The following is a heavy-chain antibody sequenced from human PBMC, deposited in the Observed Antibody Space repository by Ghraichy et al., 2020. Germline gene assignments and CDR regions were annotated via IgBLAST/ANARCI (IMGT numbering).Heavy chain of an antibody. Sequence: GESLNISCAASGFTFSSYAMSWVRQAPGKGLEWVTAIGGSGGSTYYAASVKGRFTISRDNSKNTLFLQMNSLRAEDTAVYYCAKSPDIVATNPRASDYWGQGTLVTVSS. CDR2: IGGSGGST. V-gene: IGHV3-23*01. J-gene: IGHJ4*02. CDR3: AKSPDIVATNPRASDY. CDR1: GFTFSSYA. D-gene: IGHD5-12*01.